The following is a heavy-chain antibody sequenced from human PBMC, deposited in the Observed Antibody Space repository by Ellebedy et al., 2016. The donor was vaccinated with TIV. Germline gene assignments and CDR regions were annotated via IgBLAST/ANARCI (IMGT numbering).Heavy chain of an antibody. Sequence: MPGGSLRLSCTVSGGSISSYYWSWIRQPPGKGLEWIGYIYYSGSTNYNPSLKSRVTISVDTSKNQFSLKLSSVTAADTAVYYCARYDFWSGYTWGQGTLVTVSS. V-gene: IGHV4-59*12. CDR1: GGSISSYY. D-gene: IGHD3-3*01. J-gene: IGHJ5*02. CDR2: IYYSGST. CDR3: ARYDFWSGYT.